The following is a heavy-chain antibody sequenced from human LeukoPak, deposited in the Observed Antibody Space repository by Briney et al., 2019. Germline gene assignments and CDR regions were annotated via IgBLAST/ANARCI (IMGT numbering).Heavy chain of an antibody. V-gene: IGHV4-39*07. CDR1: GGSISSSSYY. CDR3: AREHVDFWSGYLGPHLGYMDV. D-gene: IGHD3-3*01. J-gene: IGHJ6*03. Sequence: SETLSLTCTVSGGSISSSSYYWGWIRQPPGRGLEWIGSIYYSGSTYYNPSLKSRVTISVDTSKNQFSLKLSSVTAADTAVYYCAREHVDFWSGYLGPHLGYMDVWGKGTTVTVSS. CDR2: IYYSGST.